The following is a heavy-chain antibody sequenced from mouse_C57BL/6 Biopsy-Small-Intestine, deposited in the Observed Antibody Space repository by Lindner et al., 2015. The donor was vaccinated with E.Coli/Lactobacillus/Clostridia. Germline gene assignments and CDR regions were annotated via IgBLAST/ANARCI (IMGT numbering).Heavy chain of an antibody. V-gene: IGHV1S81*02. Sequence: SVKVSCKASGDTFSSYPITWVRQAPGQRLEWMGGIIPILGIPNYAPKFQGRVTITADKSTSTAYMELSSLRSEDTAVYYCARNMEGSRSSTYWGQGTLVTVSS. J-gene: IGHJ3*01. CDR1: GDTFSSYP. CDR3: ARNMEGSRSSTY. CDR2: IIPILGIP. D-gene: IGHD1-1*02.